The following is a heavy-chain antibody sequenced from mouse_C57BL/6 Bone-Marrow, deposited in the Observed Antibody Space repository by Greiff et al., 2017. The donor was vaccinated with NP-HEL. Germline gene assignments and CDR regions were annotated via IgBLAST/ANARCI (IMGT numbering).Heavy chain of an antibody. V-gene: IGHV7-1*01. J-gene: IGHJ1*03. CDR2: SRNKANDYTT. D-gene: IGHD4-1*01. CDR1: GFTFSDLY. CDR3: ARDNWDWYFDV. Sequence: EVKLMESGGGLVQSGRSLRLSCATSGFTFSDLYMEWVRQAPGKGLEWIAASRNKANDYTTEYSTSVKGRFIVSRDTSQSILYLQMNALRADDTAIYYCARDNWDWYFDVWGTGTTVTVSS.